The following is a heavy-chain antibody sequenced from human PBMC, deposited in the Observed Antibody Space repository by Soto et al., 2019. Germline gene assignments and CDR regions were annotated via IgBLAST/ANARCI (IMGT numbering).Heavy chain of an antibody. V-gene: IGHV5-51*01. D-gene: IGHD6-19*01. J-gene: IGHJ6*02. Sequence: RESRNISCRGSRCSITSYWIGWVRPMPRKCLEWMGIIYPGDSDTRYSPSFQGQVTISADKSISTAYLQWSSLKASDTAMYYCARRLAVAGTYYYYGMDVWGQGTTVTVSS. CDR2: IYPGDSDT. CDR1: RCSITSYW. CDR3: ARRLAVAGTYYYYGMDV.